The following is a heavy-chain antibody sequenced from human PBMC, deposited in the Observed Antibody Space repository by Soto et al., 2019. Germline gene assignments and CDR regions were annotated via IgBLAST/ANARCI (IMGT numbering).Heavy chain of an antibody. CDR2: ISSDGTNK. V-gene: IGHV3-30*03. Sequence: QVQLVESGGGVVQPGRSLRLSCAASGFTFSSYGMHWGRQAPGKGLEWVAVISSDGTNKYYADSVKGRFTISRDNSKNTLYLQMNSLRAEDTAVYYCARENITAAGTGAFDIWGQGTMVTVSS. J-gene: IGHJ3*02. CDR1: GFTFSSYG. D-gene: IGHD6-13*01. CDR3: ARENITAAGTGAFDI.